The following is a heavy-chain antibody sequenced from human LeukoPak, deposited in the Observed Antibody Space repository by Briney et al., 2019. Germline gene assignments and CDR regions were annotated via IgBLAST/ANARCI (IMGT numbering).Heavy chain of an antibody. D-gene: IGHD3-10*01. J-gene: IGHJ6*02. CDR3: ARDYYGSGSEYGMDV. V-gene: IGHV4-30-4*01. CDR2: IYYSGST. Sequence: IYYSGSTYNNPSLKRRATVSVDTSRNQFFLKLSSVTAADTAVYYCARDYYGSGSEYGMDVWGQGTTVIVSS.